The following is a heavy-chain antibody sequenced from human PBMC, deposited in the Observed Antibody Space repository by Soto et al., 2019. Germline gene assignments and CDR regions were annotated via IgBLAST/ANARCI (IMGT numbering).Heavy chain of an antibody. V-gene: IGHV3-23*01. CDR2: IGGGETDT. D-gene: IGHD1-26*01. J-gene: IGHJ3*02. Sequence: XGSLRLSCAASGFTFSTYAMSWVGQAPGKGLEWVSGIGGGETDTHYAESVKGRFTISRDNSKSTLFLQMSSLGAEDTAVYYCAKDGMSSNSVWDPFDIWGQGTMVTVSS. CDR1: GFTFSTYA. CDR3: AKDGMSSNSVWDPFDI.